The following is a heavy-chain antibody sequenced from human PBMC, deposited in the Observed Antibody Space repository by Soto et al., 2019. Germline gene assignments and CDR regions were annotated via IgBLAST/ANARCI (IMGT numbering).Heavy chain of an antibody. Sequence: NPGGSLRLSCAASGFTFSSYSMNWVRQAPGKGLEWVSSISSSSSYIYYADSVKGRFTISRDNAKNSLYLQMNSLRAEDTAVYYCARDFSGRHYDFWSGYSYYGMDVWGQGTTVTVSS. CDR1: GFTFSSYS. D-gene: IGHD3-3*01. CDR2: ISSSSSYI. V-gene: IGHV3-21*01. J-gene: IGHJ6*02. CDR3: ARDFSGRHYDFWSGYSYYGMDV.